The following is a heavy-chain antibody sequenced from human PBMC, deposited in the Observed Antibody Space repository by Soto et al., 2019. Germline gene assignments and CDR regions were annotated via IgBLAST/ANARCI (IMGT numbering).Heavy chain of an antibody. Sequence: QVQLVQSGAEVKESGASVKVSCKTSGYTFTGHYIHWVRQAPGQSPEWVGEIGPKNGDTRYAQKFQGKVTMTKDTSITTVDMELTNLSPDDTAVYYCGRGRSGEIVVFYWGQGTLVTVHS. CDR3: GRGRSGEIVVFY. CDR1: GYTFTGHY. D-gene: IGHD5-12*01. V-gene: IGHV1-2*02. J-gene: IGHJ4*02. CDR2: IGPKNGDT.